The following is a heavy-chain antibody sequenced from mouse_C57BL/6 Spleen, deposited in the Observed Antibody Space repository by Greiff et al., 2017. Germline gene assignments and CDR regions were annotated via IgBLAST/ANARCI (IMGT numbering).Heavy chain of an antibody. CDR2: IYPGDGDT. Sequence: QVQLQQSGAELVKPGASVKISCKASGYAFSSYWMHWVKQRPGKGLEWIGQIYPGDGDTNYNGKFKGKATLTADKSSSPAYMQLSSLASEDSAVYFCERGDSGAGCFDYWGQGTTLTVSS. V-gene: IGHV1-80*01. CDR3: ERGDSGAGCFDY. D-gene: IGHD3-2*02. J-gene: IGHJ2*01. CDR1: GYAFSSYW.